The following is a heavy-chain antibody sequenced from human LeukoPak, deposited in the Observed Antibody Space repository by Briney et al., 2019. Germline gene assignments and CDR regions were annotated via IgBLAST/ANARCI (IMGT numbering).Heavy chain of an antibody. CDR3: AKSCSSTSCYYYYYMDV. J-gene: IGHJ6*03. Sequence: PSQTLSLTCTVSGGSISSGSYYWSWIRQPAGKGLEWIGRIYTSGSTNYNPSLKSRVTISVDTSKNQFSLKLSSVTAADTAVYYCAKSCSSTSCYYYYYMDVWGKGTTVTVSS. D-gene: IGHD2-2*01. V-gene: IGHV4-61*02. CDR1: GGSISSGSYY. CDR2: IYTSGST.